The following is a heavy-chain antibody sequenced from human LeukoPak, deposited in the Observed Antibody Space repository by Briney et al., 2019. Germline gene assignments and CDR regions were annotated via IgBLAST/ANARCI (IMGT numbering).Heavy chain of an antibody. J-gene: IGHJ6*02. CDR1: GGSVSSGSYY. CDR3: ARSSSGRYYGMDV. Sequence: PSETLSLTCTVSGGSVSSGSYYWSWIRQPPGKGLEWIGYIYYSGSTNYNPSLKSRVTISVDTSKNQFSLKLSSVTAADTAVYYCARSSSGRYYGMDVWGQGTTVTVSS. CDR2: IYYSGST. V-gene: IGHV4-61*01. D-gene: IGHD6-19*01.